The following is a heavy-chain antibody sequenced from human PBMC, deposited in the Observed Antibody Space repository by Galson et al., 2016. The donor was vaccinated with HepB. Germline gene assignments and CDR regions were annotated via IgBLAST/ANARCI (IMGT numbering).Heavy chain of an antibody. D-gene: IGHD3-22*01. CDR1: GFTLDHYA. CDR2: ISWNSGSI. V-gene: IGHV3-9*01. Sequence: LRLSCAASGFTLDHYAMHWVRQAPGKGLEWVSGISWNSGSIGYADSVKGRFTISRDNAKNSLYLQMNSLRAGDTALYYCAKDSGAYYYDSSGYRRNAFDIWG. J-gene: IGHJ3*02. CDR3: AKDSGAYYYDSSGYRRNAFDI.